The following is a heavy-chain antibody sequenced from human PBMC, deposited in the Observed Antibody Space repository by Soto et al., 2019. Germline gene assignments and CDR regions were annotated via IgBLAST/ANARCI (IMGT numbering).Heavy chain of an antibody. J-gene: IGHJ6*02. D-gene: IGHD3-16*01. CDR1: GFTFSSYA. V-gene: IGHV3-23*01. Sequence: EVQLLESGGGLVQPGGSLRLSCAASGFTFSSYAMSWVRQAPGKGLEWVSAISGSGGSTYYADSVKGRFTISRDNSKNTLYLQMNSLRAADTAVYYCAKGRGGKWQTQSQGYYSGMDVWGQGTTVTVSS. CDR2: ISGSGGST. CDR3: AKGRGGKWQTQSQGYYSGMDV.